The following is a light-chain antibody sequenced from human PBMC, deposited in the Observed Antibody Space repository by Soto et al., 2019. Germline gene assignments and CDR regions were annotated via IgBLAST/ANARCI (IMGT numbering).Light chain of an antibody. J-gene: IGKJ3*01. CDR1: QGIGSW. CDR3: QQANSFPPT. CDR2: AAT. V-gene: IGKV1-12*01. Sequence: DIQMTQSPSSVSASVGDRVTITCRASQGIGSWLAWYQQKPGKAPKLLIFAATSLQSGVPSRFSGSGSGTDFTLTINNLQPEDFATYYCQQANSFPPTFGPGTKVDIK.